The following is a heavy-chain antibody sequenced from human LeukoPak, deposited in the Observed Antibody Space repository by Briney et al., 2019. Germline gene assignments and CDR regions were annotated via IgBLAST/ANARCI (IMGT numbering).Heavy chain of an antibody. D-gene: IGHD6-13*01. CDR1: GFTFSTYD. CDR3: ARGGIADLLGSYYYMDV. J-gene: IGHJ6*03. Sequence: GGSLRLSCAASGFTFSTYDMHWVRQATGKGLEWVSAIGTAGDTYYPGSVKGRFTISRENAKNSLYLQMNNLRAGDTAVYYCARGGIADLLGSYYYMDVWGKGTTVTISS. V-gene: IGHV3-13*01. CDR2: IGTAGDT.